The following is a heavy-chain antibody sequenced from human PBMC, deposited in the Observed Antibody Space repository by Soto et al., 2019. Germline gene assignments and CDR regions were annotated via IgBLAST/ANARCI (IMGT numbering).Heavy chain of an antibody. CDR1: GGSIGSSNW. Sequence: SETLSLTCAVSGGSIGSSNWWGWVRQPPGKGLEWIGEIYDSGSTNYNPSLKSRVTISLDKSKNQFPLKLSSVTAADTAVYYCARLKTYDILNNSDYWGQGSLVTVSS. CDR3: ARLKTYDILNNSDY. CDR2: IYDSGST. D-gene: IGHD3-9*01. J-gene: IGHJ4*02. V-gene: IGHV4-4*02.